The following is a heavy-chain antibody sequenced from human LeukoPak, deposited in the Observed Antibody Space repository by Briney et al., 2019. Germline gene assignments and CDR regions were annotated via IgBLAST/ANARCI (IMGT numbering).Heavy chain of an antibody. CDR3: ASGGGIDY. V-gene: IGHV1-18*01. CDR1: GYTFASYD. CDR2: ISSYNGNT. Sequence: ASVKVSCKASGYTFASYDISWVRQAPGQGLEWVGWISSYNGNTNYAQKLQGRVSMTTDTSTSTAYLELMSLRSGDTAVYYCASGGGIDYWGQGTLVTVSS. D-gene: IGHD1-26*01. J-gene: IGHJ4*02.